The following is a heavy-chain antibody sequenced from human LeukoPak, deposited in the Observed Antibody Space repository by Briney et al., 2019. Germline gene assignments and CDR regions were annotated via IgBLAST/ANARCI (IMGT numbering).Heavy chain of an antibody. V-gene: IGHV7-4-1*02. CDR3: ARDIAAAGYYYYYYMDV. CDR1: GYTFTSYA. CDR2: INTNTGNP. J-gene: IGHJ6*03. D-gene: IGHD6-13*01. Sequence: ASVKVSCKASGYTFTSYAMNWVRQAPGQGLEWMGWINTNTGNPTYAQGFTGRFVFSLDTSVSTACLQISSLKAEDTAVYYCARDIAAAGYYYYYYMDVWGKGTTVIVSS.